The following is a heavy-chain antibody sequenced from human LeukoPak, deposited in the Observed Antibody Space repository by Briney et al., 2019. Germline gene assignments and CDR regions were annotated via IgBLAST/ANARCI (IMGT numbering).Heavy chain of an antibody. D-gene: IGHD1-14*01. Sequence: WGSLRLSCAVSRFTFSTYAMSWVRQAPGQGLEWVSAISANGADKYYADSVKGRFTISRDNSKNTPFLQVTSLRVEDTAVYYCANYRKPQGLDYWGQGTLVTVSS. CDR3: ANYRKPQGLDY. J-gene: IGHJ4*02. CDR1: RFTFSTYA. V-gene: IGHV3-23*01. CDR2: ISANGADK.